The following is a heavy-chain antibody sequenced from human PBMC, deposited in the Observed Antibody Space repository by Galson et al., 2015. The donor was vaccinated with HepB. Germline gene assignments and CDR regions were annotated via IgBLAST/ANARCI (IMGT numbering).Heavy chain of an antibody. V-gene: IGHV3-23*01. CDR3: ATSAGRDSSGWYQEYGY. Sequence: LRLSCAASGFTFSSYAMSWVRQAPGKGLEWVSAISGSGGSTYYADSVKGRFTISRDNSKNTLYLQMNSLRAEDTAVYYCATSAGRDSSGWYQEYGYWGQGTLVTVSS. CDR2: ISGSGGST. J-gene: IGHJ4*02. D-gene: IGHD6-19*01. CDR1: GFTFSSYA.